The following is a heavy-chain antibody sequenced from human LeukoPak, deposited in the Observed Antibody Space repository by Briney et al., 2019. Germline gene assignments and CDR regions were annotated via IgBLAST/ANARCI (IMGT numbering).Heavy chain of an antibody. Sequence: SVKVSSKASGGTFRNYAISWVRQAPGQGLEWMGGIIPFFGTANYAQKLQGRITMATDTSTSTDYMELRSLRSDDTAVYYCARDYYGSARNFDYWGQGTLVTVSS. CDR1: GGTFRNYA. CDR2: IIPFFGTA. V-gene: IGHV1-69*05. D-gene: IGHD3-10*01. CDR3: ARDYYGSARNFDY. J-gene: IGHJ4*02.